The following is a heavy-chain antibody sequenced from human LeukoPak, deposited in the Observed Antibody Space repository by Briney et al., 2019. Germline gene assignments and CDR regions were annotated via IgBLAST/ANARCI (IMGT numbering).Heavy chain of an antibody. CDR1: GYTFTGYY. V-gene: IGHV1-2*02. J-gene: IGHJ3*01. CDR2: INPNSGGT. Sequence: ASVKVSCKASGYTFTGYYMHWVRQAPGQGLEWMGWINPNSGGTNYAQKFQGRVTMTRDTSISTAYMELSRLRSDDTAVYYCARDMSTRVTPISYAFDVWGQGTMVTVSS. D-gene: IGHD4-23*01. CDR3: ARDMSTRVTPISYAFDV.